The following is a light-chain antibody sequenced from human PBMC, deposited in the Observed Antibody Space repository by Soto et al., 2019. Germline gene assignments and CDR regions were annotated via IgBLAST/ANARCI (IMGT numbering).Light chain of an antibody. V-gene: IGKV1-27*01. CDR3: QKYNGAPRA. Sequence: DIQMTQSPSSLSAPVGDRVTITCRASQGISNDLAWYQQKPGKVPKLLIYAASTLHSGVPSRFSGSGSGTDFTLTISSLRPEDVATYYCQKYNGAPRAFGQGTKVEI. J-gene: IGKJ1*01. CDR1: QGISND. CDR2: AAS.